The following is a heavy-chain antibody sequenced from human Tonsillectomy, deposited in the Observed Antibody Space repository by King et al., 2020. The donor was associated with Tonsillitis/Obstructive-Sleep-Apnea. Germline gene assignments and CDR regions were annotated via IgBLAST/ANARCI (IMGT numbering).Heavy chain of an antibody. D-gene: IGHD3-3*01. CDR2: ISYDGSNK. J-gene: IGHJ4*02. CDR1: GFTFSIYG. CDR3: AKDLGKSGYYYY. Sequence: VQLVESGGGVVQPGRSLRVSCAASGFTFSIYGMHWVRQAPGTGLEWVAVISYDGSNKYYADSVRGRFTISRDYSKNTLYLQMDSLRAEVTAVYYCAKDLGKSGYYYYWGQGTLVTVSS. V-gene: IGHV3-30*18.